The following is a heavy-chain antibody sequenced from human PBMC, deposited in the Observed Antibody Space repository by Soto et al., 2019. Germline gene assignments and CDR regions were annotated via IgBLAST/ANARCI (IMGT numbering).Heavy chain of an antibody. D-gene: IGHD1-26*01. CDR2: TYYRSKWYY. Sequence: PSQTLSLTCAITGDSVSSNSAGWSWVRQSPSRGLEWLGRTYYRSKWYYEYAVSVRGRITINPDTSKNQYSLQLNSVTPEDTTVYFCARGEQYSGRIFDYWGQGTLVTVSS. CDR3: ARGEQYSGRIFDY. CDR1: GDSVSSNSAG. V-gene: IGHV6-1*01. J-gene: IGHJ4*01.